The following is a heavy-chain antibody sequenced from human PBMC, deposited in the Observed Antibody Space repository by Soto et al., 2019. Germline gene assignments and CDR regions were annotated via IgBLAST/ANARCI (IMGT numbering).Heavy chain of an antibody. D-gene: IGHD3-22*01. V-gene: IGHV1-69*12. CDR1: GGTFSSYA. J-gene: IGHJ4*02. CDR3: ASHYDSSGYYYRGLDY. Sequence: QVQLVQSGAEVKKPGSSVKVSCKASGGTFSSYAISWVRQAPGQGLEWMGGIIRIFGTADYAQKFQGRVTITAHDTTXXAYMELSSLRYEDTAVYYCASHYDSSGYYYRGLDYWGQGTLVTVCS. CDR2: IIRIFGTA.